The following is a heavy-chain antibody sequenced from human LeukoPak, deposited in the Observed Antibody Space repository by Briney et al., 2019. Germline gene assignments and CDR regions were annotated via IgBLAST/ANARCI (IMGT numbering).Heavy chain of an antibody. J-gene: IGHJ4*02. V-gene: IGHV3-23*01. CDR1: GFTFSSYA. D-gene: IGHD6-13*01. Sequence: PGGSLRLSCAASGFTFSSYAMSWVRQPPGKGLEWVSAISGSGGSTYYADSVKGRFTISRDNSKNTLYLQMNSLRAEDTAVYYCAKDQLLIAAAGYFDYWGQGTLVTVSS. CDR2: ISGSGGST. CDR3: AKDQLLIAAAGYFDY.